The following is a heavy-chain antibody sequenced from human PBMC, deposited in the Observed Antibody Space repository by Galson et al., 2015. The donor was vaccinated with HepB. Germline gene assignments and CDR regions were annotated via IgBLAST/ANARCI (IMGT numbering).Heavy chain of an antibody. CDR3: AKDLFDWNYAQMVYYYYYMDV. J-gene: IGHJ6*03. Sequence: SLRLSCAASGFAFNNFAMTWVRQAPGKGLEWVSTISSTGAVAFYADSVQGQFTISRDNSKNTVFLQMDRLRADDTATYYCAKDLFDWNYAQMVYYYYYMDVWGKGTTVTVSS. CDR1: GFAFNNFA. V-gene: IGHV3-23*01. D-gene: IGHD1-7*01. CDR2: ISSTGAVA.